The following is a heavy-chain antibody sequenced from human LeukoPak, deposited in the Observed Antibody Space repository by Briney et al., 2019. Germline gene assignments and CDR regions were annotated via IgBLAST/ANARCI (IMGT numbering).Heavy chain of an antibody. J-gene: IGHJ3*01. V-gene: IGHV3-23*01. CDR3: AKDPNGDYVGAFDF. Sequence: PGGPLRLSFEASGFTFSNYALIWFRQAPGKGLEGVSAVRGSGGGTQYADAVKGRFTISRDNSKNTLYLHMNSLRAEDTAIYYCAKDPNGDYVGAFDFWGQGTMVTVSS. CDR2: VRGSGGGT. CDR1: GFTFSNYA. D-gene: IGHD4-17*01.